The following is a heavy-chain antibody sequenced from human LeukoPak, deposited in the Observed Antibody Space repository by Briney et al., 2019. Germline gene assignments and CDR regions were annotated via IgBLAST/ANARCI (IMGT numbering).Heavy chain of an antibody. J-gene: IGHJ5*02. V-gene: IGHV1-69*05. D-gene: IGHD2-2*01. Sequence: SVKVSCKASGGTFSNYAISWVRQAPGQGLEWMGRVIPPFRTANYAQKFQGRVTMTRNTSISTAYMELSSLRSEDTAVYYCAREDCSSTSCYVNWFDPWGQGTLVTVSS. CDR3: AREDCSSTSCYVNWFDP. CDR1: GGTFSNYA. CDR2: VIPPFRTA.